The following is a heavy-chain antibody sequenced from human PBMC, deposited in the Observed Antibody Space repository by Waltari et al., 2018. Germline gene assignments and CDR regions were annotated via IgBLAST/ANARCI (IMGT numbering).Heavy chain of an antibody. CDR3: ATGSISSIRPLFDY. V-gene: IGHV1-24*01. CDR1: GYTLTALS. D-gene: IGHD6-13*01. CDR2: FDPEDCET. J-gene: IGHJ4*02. Sequence: QVQLVQSGAEVKKPGASVKVSCKVSGYTLTALSMHWVRQAPGKGSEWIGGFDPEDCETIYGQKFQGRVTMTEDPSTDTAYMELNKLRSEDTAVDYCATGSISSIRPLFDYWGQGTRVTVSS.